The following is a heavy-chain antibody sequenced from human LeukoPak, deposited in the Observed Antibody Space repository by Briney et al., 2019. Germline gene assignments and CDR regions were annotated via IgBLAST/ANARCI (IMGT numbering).Heavy chain of an antibody. CDR3: ARRVGSGWPVQH. V-gene: IGHV1-8*02. D-gene: IGHD6-19*01. CDR1: GYTFTGYY. J-gene: IGHJ1*01. CDR2: MNPNSGNR. Sequence: GASVKVSCKASGYTFTGYYMHWVRQATGQGLEWMGWMNPNSGNRGYAQKFQGRLNMTRNTSISTAYMELSSLRSEDSAVYYCARRVGSGWPVQHWGQGTLVTVSS.